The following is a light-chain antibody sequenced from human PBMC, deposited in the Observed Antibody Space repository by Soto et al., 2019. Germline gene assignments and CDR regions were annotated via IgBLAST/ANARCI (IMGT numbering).Light chain of an antibody. Sequence: EIVMTQSPATLSVSPGERATLSCRASQSVGRNLAWFQQRPGQAPRLLIHGASARPSGVPARFSGSGSGTDFTLTIISLQSEDFAVYYCQQYSDSPFTFGPGTKVDLK. J-gene: IGKJ3*01. V-gene: IGKV3-15*01. CDR3: QQYSDSPFT. CDR2: GAS. CDR1: QSVGRN.